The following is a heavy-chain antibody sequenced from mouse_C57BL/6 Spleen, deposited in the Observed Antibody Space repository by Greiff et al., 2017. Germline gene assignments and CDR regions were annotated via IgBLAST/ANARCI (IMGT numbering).Heavy chain of an antibody. J-gene: IGHJ4*01. CDR1: GYSITSGYY. V-gene: IGHV3-6*01. CDR2: ISYDGSN. Sequence: EVQLQQSGPGLVKPSQSLSLTCSVTGYSITSGYYWNWIRQFPGNKLEWMGYISYDGSNNYNPSLKNRISITRDTSKNQFFLKLNSVTTEDTATYYCAYGNYYYAMDYWGQGTSVTVSS. CDR3: AYGNYYYAMDY. D-gene: IGHD2-1*01.